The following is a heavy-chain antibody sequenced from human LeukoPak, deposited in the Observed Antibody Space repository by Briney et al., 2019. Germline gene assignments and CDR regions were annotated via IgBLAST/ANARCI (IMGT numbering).Heavy chain of an antibody. Sequence: ASVKVSCKASGYTFTDYYIHWVRQAPGQGLEWMGWINAGNGNTKYSQEFQGRVTITRDTSASTAYMELSSLRSEDMAVYYCARDSVAYSYGYGAFDYWGQGTLVTVSS. J-gene: IGHJ4*02. CDR2: INAGNGNT. V-gene: IGHV1-3*03. CDR1: GYTFTDYY. CDR3: ARDSVAYSYGYGAFDY. D-gene: IGHD5-18*01.